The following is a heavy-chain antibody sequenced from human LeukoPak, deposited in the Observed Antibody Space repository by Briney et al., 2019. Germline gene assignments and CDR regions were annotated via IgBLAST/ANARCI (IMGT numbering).Heavy chain of an antibody. V-gene: IGHV4-59*01. D-gene: IGHD4-17*01. CDR3: ARERDYGDSFFDY. J-gene: IGHJ4*02. CDR2: IYYSGST. CDR1: GGSISSYY. Sequence: SETLSLTCTVSGGSISSYYWSWIRQPPGKGLEWIGYIYYSGSTNYNPSLKSRVTISLDTSKNQFSLKLSSVTAADTALYYCARERDYGDSFFDYWGQGTLVTVSS.